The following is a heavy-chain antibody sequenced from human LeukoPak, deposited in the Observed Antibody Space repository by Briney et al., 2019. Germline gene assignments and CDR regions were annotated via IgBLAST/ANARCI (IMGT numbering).Heavy chain of an antibody. CDR1: GYTFTGYF. V-gene: IGHV1-2*02. CDR3: ARGRPGDYFDY. J-gene: IGHJ4*02. D-gene: IGHD6-25*01. CDR2: INPYSGGT. Sequence: ASVKVSCKASGYTFTGYFMHWVRQAPGQGLEWMGWINPYSGGTSYLQNFQGRVTMTRDTSISTAYRDLSRLRCDDTAVYYCARGRPGDYFDYWGQGTLVTVS.